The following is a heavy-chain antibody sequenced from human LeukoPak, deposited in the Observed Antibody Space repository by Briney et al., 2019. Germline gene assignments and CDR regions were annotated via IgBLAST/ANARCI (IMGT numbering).Heavy chain of an antibody. CDR1: GYTFTSYG. V-gene: IGHV1-18*01. J-gene: IGHJ4*02. CDR3: ATYDYGDYDGY. CDR2: ISAYNGNT. Sequence: ASVEVSCKASGYTFTSYGISWVRQAPGQGLEWMGWISAYNGNTNYAQKLQGRVTMTTDTSTSTAYMELRSLRSDDTAVYYCATYDYGDYDGYWGQGTLVTVSP. D-gene: IGHD4-17*01.